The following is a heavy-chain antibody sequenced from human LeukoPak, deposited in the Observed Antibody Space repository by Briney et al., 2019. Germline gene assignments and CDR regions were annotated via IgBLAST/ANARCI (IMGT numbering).Heavy chain of an antibody. CDR3: AGWPVYDSWSGHRWFDP. CDR2: IYYSGST. CDR1: GGSISSSSYY. Sequence: SETLSLTCTVSGGSISSSSYYWGWIRQSPGKGLEWIGSIYYSGSTDYNPSLKSRVTIPVDTSKNQFSLKLSSVTAADTAVYYCAGWPVYDSWSGHRWFDPWGQGTLVTVSS. D-gene: IGHD3-3*01. J-gene: IGHJ5*02. V-gene: IGHV4-39*01.